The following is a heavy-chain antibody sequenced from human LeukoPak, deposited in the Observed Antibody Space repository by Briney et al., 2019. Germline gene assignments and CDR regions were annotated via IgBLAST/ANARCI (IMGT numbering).Heavy chain of an antibody. D-gene: IGHD3-10*01. CDR2: IKHDGSEK. CDR1: GFTFSLFW. V-gene: IGHV3-7*01. Sequence: GGSLRLSCAASGFTFSLFWMRWVPRAPEKGLEGGANIKHDGSEKYYVDSVKGRFTISRDNAKNSLYLQMNSLRVEDTAVYYCTSDGERDLPLEFWGQGTLVTVSS. CDR3: TSDGERDLPLEF. J-gene: IGHJ4*02.